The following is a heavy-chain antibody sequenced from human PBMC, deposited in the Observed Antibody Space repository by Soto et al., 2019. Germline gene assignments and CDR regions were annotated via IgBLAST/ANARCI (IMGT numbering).Heavy chain of an antibody. D-gene: IGHD2-15*01. V-gene: IGHV4-31*03. CDR3: ARGVYCSGGSCRFDY. CDR1: GGSISSGGYY. J-gene: IGHJ4*02. CDR2: IYYSGST. Sequence: QVQLQESGPGLVKPSQTLSLTCTVSGGSISSGGYYWSWIRQHPGKGLEWIGYIYYSGSTYYNPSLKSRVTISEDTSKNQFSLKLSSVTAADTAVYYCARGVYCSGGSCRFDYWGQGTLVTVSS.